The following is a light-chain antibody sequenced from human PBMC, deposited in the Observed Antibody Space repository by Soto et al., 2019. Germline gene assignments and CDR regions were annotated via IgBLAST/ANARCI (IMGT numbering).Light chain of an antibody. CDR2: EVF. CDR3: SSYGGSNNVL. J-gene: IGLJ2*01. Sequence: QSALTQPPSASGSPGQSVTISCTGTSSDVGGYDYVSWYQQHPGKAPKLMIFEVFKRPSGVPDRFSGSKSGNTASLTVSGLQAEDDAVYFCSSYGGSNNVLFGGGTKLTVL. V-gene: IGLV2-8*01. CDR1: SSDVGGYDY.